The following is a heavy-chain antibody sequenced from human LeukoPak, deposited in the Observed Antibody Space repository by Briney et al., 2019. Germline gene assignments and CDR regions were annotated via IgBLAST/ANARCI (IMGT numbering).Heavy chain of an antibody. CDR1: GGSISSYY. J-gene: IGHJ2*01. V-gene: IGHV4-59*08. CDR2: IYYSGST. Sequence: SETLSLTCTVSGGSISSYYWNWIRQPPGKGLEWIGYIYYSGSTNYNPSLKSRVTISVDTSKNQFSLKLSSVTAADTAVYYCARLKRFLEWLLYSWYFDLWGRGTLVTVSS. D-gene: IGHD3-3*01. CDR3: ARLKRFLEWLLYSWYFDL.